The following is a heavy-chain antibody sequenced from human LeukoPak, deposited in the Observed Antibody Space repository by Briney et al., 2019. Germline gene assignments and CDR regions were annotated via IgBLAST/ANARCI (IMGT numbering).Heavy chain of an antibody. CDR1: GGSISPYY. J-gene: IGHJ2*01. D-gene: IGHD4-23*01. V-gene: IGHV4-59*01. CDR3: AREPTVVTKWYFDL. CDR2: IYYSGSGST. Sequence: PSETLSLTCTVSGGSISPYYWSWIRQPPGKGLEWIGYIYYSGSGSTNHNPALKSRVTISVDTSKNQFSLKLSSVTAADTAVYYCAREPTVVTKWYFDLWGRGTLVTVSS.